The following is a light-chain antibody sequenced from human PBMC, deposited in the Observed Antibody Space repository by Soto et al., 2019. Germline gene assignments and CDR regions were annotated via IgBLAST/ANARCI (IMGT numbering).Light chain of an antibody. V-gene: IGLV3-21*02. CDR2: DDD. CDR3: QVWDISSDHHV. CDR1: DIARKT. J-gene: IGLJ1*01. Sequence: ALTQPPSVXVAPGQAARITCGGNDIARKTVHWYQQKPGQAPVLVVYDDDERPSGIPERFSGSNSGNTATLTIRRVEAGDEADYYCQVWDISSDHHVFATWTKVPVL.